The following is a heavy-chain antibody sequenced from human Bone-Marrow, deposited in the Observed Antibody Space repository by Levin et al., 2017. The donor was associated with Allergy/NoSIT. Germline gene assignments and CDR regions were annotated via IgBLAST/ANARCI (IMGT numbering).Heavy chain of an antibody. CDR3: ARAHDYEEYFWFDP. Sequence: PSETLSLTCIVSGGSVSSGRYYWSWIRQSPGKGLEWIGYIYYGGSTNYNPSLRSRVTISVDTSNNHFSLRLTSVTAADTAIYYCARAHDYEEYFWFDPWGQGTRVTVSS. V-gene: IGHV4-61*03. J-gene: IGHJ5*02. CDR2: IYYGGST. D-gene: IGHD4/OR15-4a*01. CDR1: GGSVSSGRYY.